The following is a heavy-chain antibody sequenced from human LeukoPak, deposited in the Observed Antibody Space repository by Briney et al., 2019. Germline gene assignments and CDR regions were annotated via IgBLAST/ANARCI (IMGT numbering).Heavy chain of an antibody. CDR3: AREEGYCSSSSCSAPFDY. V-gene: IGHV1-2*02. D-gene: IGHD2-2*01. CDR2: INPNSGGT. J-gene: IGHJ4*02. Sequence: ASVKVSCKASGYTFTGYYMHWVRQAPGQGLEWMGWINPNSGGTNYAQKFQGRVTMTRDPSISTAYMELSRLRSDDTAVYYCAREEGYCSSSSCSAPFDYWGQGTLVTVSS. CDR1: GYTFTGYY.